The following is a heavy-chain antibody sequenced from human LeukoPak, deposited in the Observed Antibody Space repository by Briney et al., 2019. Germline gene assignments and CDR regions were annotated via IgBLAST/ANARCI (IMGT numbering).Heavy chain of an antibody. CDR3: ARVSGSSWYEGDYYGMDV. Sequence: SVKVSCKASGGTFSSYAISWVRQAPGQGLEWMGRIIPILGIANYAQKFQGRVTITADKSTSTAYMELSSLRSEDTAVYYCARVSGSSWYEGDYYGMDVWGQGTTVTVPS. V-gene: IGHV1-69*04. CDR2: IIPILGIA. J-gene: IGHJ6*02. CDR1: GGTFSSYA. D-gene: IGHD6-13*01.